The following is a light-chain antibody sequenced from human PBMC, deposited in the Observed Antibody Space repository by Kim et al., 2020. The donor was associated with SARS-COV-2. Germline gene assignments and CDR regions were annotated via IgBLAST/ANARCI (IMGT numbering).Light chain of an antibody. CDR3: QQYDRSPYT. J-gene: IGKJ2*01. V-gene: IGKV3-20*01. CDR1: QIVASSH. CDR2: GTS. Sequence: SPGERSTLACRAIQIVASSHLAWFQQKPGQAPRLLIYGTSSRATGIPDRFSASESGTDFTLTISRLEPEDFAVYYCQQYDRSPYTFGQGTKLEI.